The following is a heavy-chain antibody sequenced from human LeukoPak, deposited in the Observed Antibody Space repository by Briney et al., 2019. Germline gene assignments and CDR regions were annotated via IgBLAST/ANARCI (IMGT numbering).Heavy chain of an antibody. CDR3: ARGPAIYFGDSPRPTDY. Sequence: IFIYIYYAYSVKRRFTLSRDNPNNSLYLQINSLRAEDTAVYYCARGPAIYFGDSPRPTDYWGQGPLVTVSS. J-gene: IGHJ4*02. V-gene: IGHV3-21*01. CDR2: IFIYI. D-gene: IGHD3-10*01.